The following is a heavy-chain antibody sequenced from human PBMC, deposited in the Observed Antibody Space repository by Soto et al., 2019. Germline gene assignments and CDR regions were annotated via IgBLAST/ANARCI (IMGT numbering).Heavy chain of an antibody. J-gene: IGHJ4*02. CDR2: ISGRGGST. CDR1: GSIFSDYS. Sequence: EVQLLESGGGLVLPGGSLRLSCAASGSIFSDYSMSWVRQAPGKGLEWVSGISGRGGSTYYADSVKGRFTISRDSSRNTLFLQMNSLRAEDTALYFCARSSGDTWEQYYFDYWGQGTLVPVSS. D-gene: IGHD1-1*01. V-gene: IGHV3-23*01. CDR3: ARSSGDTWEQYYFDY.